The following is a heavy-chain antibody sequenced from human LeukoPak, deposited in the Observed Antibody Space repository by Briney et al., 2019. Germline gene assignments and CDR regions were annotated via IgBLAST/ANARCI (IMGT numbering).Heavy chain of an antibody. D-gene: IGHD1-26*01. J-gene: IGHJ6*02. Sequence: GGSLRLSCAASGFTFDDYAMHWIRQAPGKGLEWVSGISWNSGDIGYADSVKGRFTISRDNSKNSLYLQMNSLRSEDTALYYCATWAFYHSLDVWGQGTTVTVSS. V-gene: IGHV3-9*01. CDR2: ISWNSGDI. CDR3: ATWAFYHSLDV. CDR1: GFTFDDYA.